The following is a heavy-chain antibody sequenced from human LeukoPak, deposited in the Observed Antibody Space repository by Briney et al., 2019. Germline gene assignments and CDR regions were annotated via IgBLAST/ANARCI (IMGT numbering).Heavy chain of an antibody. CDR1: GYTFTSYD. CDR3: ARGSFYGEGFDY. J-gene: IGHJ4*02. Sequence: ASVKVSCKASGYTFTSYDINWVLQATGQGLEWMGWMNPNSGNTGYAQKFQGRVTMTRNTSISTAYMELSSLRSEDTAVYYCARGSFYGEGFDYWGQGTLVTVSS. D-gene: IGHD4-17*01. CDR2: MNPNSGNT. V-gene: IGHV1-8*01.